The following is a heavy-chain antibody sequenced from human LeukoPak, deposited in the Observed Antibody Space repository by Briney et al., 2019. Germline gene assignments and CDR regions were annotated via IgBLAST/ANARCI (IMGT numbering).Heavy chain of an antibody. Sequence: PGGSLRLSCVASGFTFRSYVMTWVRQAPGKGLEWVSAISGSGSTTYYADSVRGRFSISRDNPKNTLYLEMDSLRTEDTAVYYCAKVPAVVTRELDFWGQGTLVTVSS. D-gene: IGHD4-23*01. J-gene: IGHJ4*02. CDR2: ISGSGSTT. CDR3: AKVPAVVTRELDF. V-gene: IGHV3-23*01. CDR1: GFTFRSYV.